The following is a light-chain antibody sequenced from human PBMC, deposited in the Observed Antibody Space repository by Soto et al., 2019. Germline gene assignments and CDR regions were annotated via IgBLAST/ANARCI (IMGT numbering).Light chain of an antibody. Sequence: ELVLTQSPAPLSLSPGERATLPCRASQSVSSYLLWSQQKPGQATRLLIYDASNRATGIPDRVSGSGSETDFTLTISSLEPEDFAVYYCQHRMNWPLTFGQGTRLEIK. CDR3: QHRMNWPLT. CDR1: QSVSSY. V-gene: IGKV3-11*01. CDR2: DAS. J-gene: IGKJ5*01.